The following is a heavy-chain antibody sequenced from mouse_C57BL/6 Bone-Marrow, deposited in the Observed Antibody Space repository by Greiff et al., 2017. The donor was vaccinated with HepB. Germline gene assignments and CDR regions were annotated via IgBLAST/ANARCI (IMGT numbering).Heavy chain of an antibody. CDR3: AREGGWYFDY. D-gene: IGHD2-3*01. J-gene: IGHJ2*01. CDR2: ISDGGSYT. V-gene: IGHV5-4*01. Sequence: EVKVVESGGGLVKPGGSLKLSCAASGFTFSSYAMSWVRQTPEKRLEWVATISDGGSYTYYPDNVKGRFTISRDNAKNNLYLQMSHLKSEDTAMYYCAREGGWYFDYWGQGTTLTVSS. CDR1: GFTFSSYA.